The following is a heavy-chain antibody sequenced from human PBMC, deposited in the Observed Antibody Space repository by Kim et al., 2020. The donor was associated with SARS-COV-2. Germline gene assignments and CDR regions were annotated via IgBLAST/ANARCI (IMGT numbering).Heavy chain of an antibody. CDR2: ISSSSSTI. Sequence: GGSLRLSCAASGFTFSSYSMNWVRQAPGKGLEWVSYISSSSSTIYYADSVKGRFTISRDNAKNSLYLQMNSLRDEDTAVYYCARDRGGYYDSSGTRGRYFDLWGRGTLVTVSS. CDR1: GFTFSSYS. D-gene: IGHD3-22*01. J-gene: IGHJ2*01. V-gene: IGHV3-48*02. CDR3: ARDRGGYYDSSGTRGRYFDL.